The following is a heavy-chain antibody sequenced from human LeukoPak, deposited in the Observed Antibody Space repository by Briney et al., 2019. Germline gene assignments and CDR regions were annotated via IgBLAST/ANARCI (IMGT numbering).Heavy chain of an antibody. CDR2: IYHSGST. J-gene: IGHJ2*01. V-gene: IGHV4-4*02. CDR1: GGSISSSNW. Sequence: SETLSLTCAVSGGSISSSNWWSWVRQPPGKGLEWIGEIYHSGSTNYNPSLKSRVTISVDTSKNQFSLKLSSVTAADTAVYYCARLAVVTPWYFDLWGRGTLVTVSS. CDR3: ARLAVVTPWYFDL. D-gene: IGHD4-23*01.